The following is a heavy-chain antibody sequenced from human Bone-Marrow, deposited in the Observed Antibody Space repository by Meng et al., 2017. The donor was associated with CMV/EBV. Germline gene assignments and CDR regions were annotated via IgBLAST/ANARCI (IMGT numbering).Heavy chain of an antibody. CDR1: GFTFSSSW. Sequence: GESLKISCAASGFTFSSSWMSWVRQAPGKGLEWVAEINEAGSEKYHVDSVKGRMSISRDNAKNLLYLQMNSLGAEDTAVYYCARDYDFWSGYHYGMDVWGPGNTVHGSS. D-gene: IGHD3-3*01. CDR2: INEAGSEK. CDR3: ARDYDFWSGYHYGMDV. J-gene: IGHJ6*02. V-gene: IGHV3-7*01.